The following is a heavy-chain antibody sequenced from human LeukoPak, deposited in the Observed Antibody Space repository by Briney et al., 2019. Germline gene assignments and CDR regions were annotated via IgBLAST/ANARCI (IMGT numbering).Heavy chain of an antibody. CDR1: GGSITSYY. CDR2: IYTSGST. J-gene: IGHJ6*03. V-gene: IGHV4-4*07. D-gene: IGHD6-13*01. Sequence: SETLSLTCTVSGGSITSYYWSWIRQPAGKGLEWIGRIYTSGSTNYNPSLKSRVTMSVDTSKNQFSLKLSSVTAADTAVYYCARDVGQPLVPTNYMDVWGKGTTVTVSS. CDR3: ARDVGQPLVPTNYMDV.